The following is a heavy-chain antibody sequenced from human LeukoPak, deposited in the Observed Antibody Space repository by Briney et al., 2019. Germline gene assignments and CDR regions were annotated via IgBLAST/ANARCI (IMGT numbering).Heavy chain of an antibody. D-gene: IGHD6-13*01. V-gene: IGHV4-34*01. Sequence: GSLRLSCAASGFTFSSYSMNWVRQPPGKGLEWIGEINHSGSTNYNPSLKSRVTISVDTSKNQFSLKLSPVTAADTAVYYCARGGSSWYLGYDYWGQGTLVTVSS. CDR2: INHSGST. J-gene: IGHJ4*02. CDR1: GFTFSSYS. CDR3: ARGGSSWYLGYDY.